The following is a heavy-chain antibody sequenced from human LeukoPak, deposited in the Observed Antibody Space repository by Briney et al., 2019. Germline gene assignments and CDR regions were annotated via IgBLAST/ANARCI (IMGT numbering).Heavy chain of an antibody. CDR1: GFTFGDYA. D-gene: IGHD4-23*01. Sequence: NPGRSLRLSCTASGFTFGDYAMSWFRQAPGKGLEWVGFIRSKAYGGITEYAASVKGRFTISRDDSKSIAYLQMNSLKTEDTAVYYCTKRYGGNSAVLNWFDPWGQGTLVTVSS. V-gene: IGHV3-49*05. CDR3: TKRYGGNSAVLNWFDP. J-gene: IGHJ5*02. CDR2: IRSKAYGGIT.